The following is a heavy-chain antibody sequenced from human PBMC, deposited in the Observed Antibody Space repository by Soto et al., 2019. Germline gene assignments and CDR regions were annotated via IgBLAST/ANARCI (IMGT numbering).Heavy chain of an antibody. Sequence: SETLSLTCTVSGGSVSSGSYYWSWIRQPPGKGLEWIGYIYYSGSTNYNPSLKSRVTISVDTSKNQFSLKLSSVTAADTAVYYCARDPSGDYGPEAPPDYYYGVDVWGQGTTVTVSS. CDR3: ARDPSGDYGPEAPPDYYYGVDV. J-gene: IGHJ6*02. CDR2: IYYSGST. CDR1: GGSVSSGSYY. D-gene: IGHD4-17*01. V-gene: IGHV4-61*01.